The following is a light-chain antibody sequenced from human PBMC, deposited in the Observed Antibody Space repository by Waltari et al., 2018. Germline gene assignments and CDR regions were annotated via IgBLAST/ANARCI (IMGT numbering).Light chain of an antibody. CDR3: QQSNSWPWT. CDR1: QSVNNK. CDR2: GAS. Sequence: EIVMTQSPATLSVSPGERATLSCRASQSVNNKLAWYQQKPGQVPRLLIYGASTRATGFPATFTGSGSGTEVTLTISSLQSEDSAVYYCQQSNSWPWTFGQGTKVEIK. V-gene: IGKV3-15*01. J-gene: IGKJ1*01.